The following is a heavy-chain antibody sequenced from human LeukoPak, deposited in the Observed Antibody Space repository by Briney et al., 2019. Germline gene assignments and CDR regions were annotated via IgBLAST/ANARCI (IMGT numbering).Heavy chain of an antibody. J-gene: IGHJ6*03. D-gene: IGHD3-16*01. CDR3: ARGVTSFWGLYYYYYMDV. CDR1: GGTFSSYA. CDR2: IIPIFGTA. Sequence: SVKVSCKASGGTFSSYAISWVRQAPGQGLEWMGGIIPIFGTANYAQKFQGRVTITTDESTSTAYMELSSLRSEDTAVYYCARGVTSFWGLYYYYYMDVWGKGTTVTVSS. V-gene: IGHV1-69*05.